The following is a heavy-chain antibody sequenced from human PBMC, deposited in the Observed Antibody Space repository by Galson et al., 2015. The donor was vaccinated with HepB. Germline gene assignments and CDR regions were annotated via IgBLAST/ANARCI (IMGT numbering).Heavy chain of an antibody. D-gene: IGHD3-22*01. Sequence: SVKVSCKASGVTFSSYAISWVRQAPGQGLEWMGRIIPILGIANYAQKFQGRVTITADKSTSTAYMELSSLRSEDTAVYYCARDDRRGYYLAFFFAYWGQGTLVTVSS. CDR1: GVTFSSYA. CDR2: IIPILGIA. CDR3: ARDDRRGYYLAFFFAY. V-gene: IGHV1-69*04. J-gene: IGHJ4*02.